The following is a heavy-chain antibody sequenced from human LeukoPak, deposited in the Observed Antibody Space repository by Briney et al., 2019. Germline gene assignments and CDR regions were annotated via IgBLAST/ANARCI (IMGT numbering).Heavy chain of an antibody. CDR1: GGSISTYY. J-gene: IGHJ4*02. Sequence: PSETLSLTCTVSGGSISTYYWSWIRQPPGKGPEWIGYIYHSGTTYYNPSLQSRVTMSVDTSKNQFSLKLSSVTAVDTAVYYCARKENVYYYFDYWGQGTLVTVSS. CDR2: IYHSGTT. V-gene: IGHV4-59*12. D-gene: IGHD3-10*01. CDR3: ARKENVYYYFDY.